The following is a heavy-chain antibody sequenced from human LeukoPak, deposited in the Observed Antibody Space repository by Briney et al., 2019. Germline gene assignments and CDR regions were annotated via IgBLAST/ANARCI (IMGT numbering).Heavy chain of an antibody. D-gene: IGHD6-13*01. CDR3: AKGSQIAAAGIDDAFDI. V-gene: IGHV3-9*01. CDR2: ISWNSGSI. Sequence: PGGSLRLSCAASGLTFSSNAMHWVRQAPGKGLEWVSGISWNSGSIGYADSVKGRFTISRDNAKNSLYLQMNSLRAEDTALYYCAKGSQIAAAGIDDAFDIWGQGTMVTVSS. CDR1: GLTFSSNA. J-gene: IGHJ3*02.